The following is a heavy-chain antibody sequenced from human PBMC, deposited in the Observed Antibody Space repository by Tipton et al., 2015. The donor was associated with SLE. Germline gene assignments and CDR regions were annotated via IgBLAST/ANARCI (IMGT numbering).Heavy chain of an antibody. J-gene: IGHJ4*02. CDR2: ISGYNDNR. Sequence: QVQLVQSGPEVKKPGASVKVSCRASGYRFTSYGISWVRQAPGQGLEWMAWISGYNDNRKYAQKFQGRVTMTTDTSTNVVYMELRSLRSDDTAVYYCARDHGITPGPTFDSWGQGTLVTVSS. D-gene: IGHD1-14*01. CDR1: GYRFTSYG. V-gene: IGHV1-18*01. CDR3: ARDHGITPGPTFDS.